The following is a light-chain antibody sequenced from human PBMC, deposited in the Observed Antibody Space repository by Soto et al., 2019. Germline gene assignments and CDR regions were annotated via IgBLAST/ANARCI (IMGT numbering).Light chain of an antibody. CDR2: GVS. V-gene: IGKV1-16*02. J-gene: IGKJ4*01. CDR3: QQYDVYPLT. Sequence: DIQMTQSPSSLSASVGDSVTITCRASQGIRNNLAWLQQKPGKAPKSLIYGVSTLQSGVPSKFSGSASRTVFTLTISSLQPEDFATYYCQQYDVYPLTFGGGTKVEIK. CDR1: QGIRNN.